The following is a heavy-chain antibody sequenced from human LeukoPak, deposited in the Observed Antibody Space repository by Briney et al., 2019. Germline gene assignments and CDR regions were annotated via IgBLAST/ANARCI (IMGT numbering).Heavy chain of an antibody. Sequence: FSVKVSFKASGGTLSHYAIRWVRQAPAKGSEWMGRILQICGTGNYAQTRQGRVTISTDEAASTAYTELSRLRSEDTAGYYCARDLGGGPTDYWGQGTLVTVSS. CDR1: GGTLSHYA. J-gene: IGHJ4*02. CDR3: ARDLGGGPTDY. D-gene: IGHD2-15*01. V-gene: IGHV1-69*05. CDR2: ILQICGTG.